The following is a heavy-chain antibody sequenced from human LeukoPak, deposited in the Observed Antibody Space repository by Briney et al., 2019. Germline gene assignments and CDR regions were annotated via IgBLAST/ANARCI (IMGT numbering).Heavy chain of an antibody. CDR1: GYYISSNC. Sequence: PSETLSLTCTVSGYYISSNCWSWIRQPPGKGLEWIGYIYYSGSTNYNPSLKSRVTISVDTSKNQFSLKLSSVTAADTAVYYCARDDKLLRPGAFDIWGQGTMVTVSS. D-gene: IGHD2-15*01. CDR2: IYYSGST. J-gene: IGHJ3*02. V-gene: IGHV4-59*01. CDR3: ARDDKLLRPGAFDI.